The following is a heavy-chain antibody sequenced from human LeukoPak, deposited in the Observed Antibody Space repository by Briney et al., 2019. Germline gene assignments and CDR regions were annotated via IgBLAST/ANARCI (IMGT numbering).Heavy chain of an antibody. CDR1: GFTFSSYA. Sequence: GGSLRLSCAASGFTFSSYAMSWVRQAPGKGLEWVSAISGSGGSTYYADSVKGRFTISRDNSKNTLYLQMNSLRAEDTAVYYCAKDKGAAAVFLDYFDYWGQGPLVTVSS. CDR3: AKDKGAAAVFLDYFDY. CDR2: ISGSGGST. J-gene: IGHJ4*02. D-gene: IGHD6-13*01. V-gene: IGHV3-23*01.